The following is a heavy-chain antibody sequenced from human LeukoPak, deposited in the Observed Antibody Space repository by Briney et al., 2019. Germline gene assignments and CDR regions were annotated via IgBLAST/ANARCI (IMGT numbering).Heavy chain of an antibody. V-gene: IGHV3-21*01. CDR2: ISGSSYYI. Sequence: GGSLRLSCAASGFTFSSYSMNWDRQAPGKGLEWASSISGSSYYIYYADSVKGRFTISRDNAKNSLYLQMDSLRAEDTALYYCARGQQLVKTDWGQGTLVTVSS. CDR3: ARGQQLVKTD. D-gene: IGHD6-13*01. CDR1: GFTFSSYS. J-gene: IGHJ4*02.